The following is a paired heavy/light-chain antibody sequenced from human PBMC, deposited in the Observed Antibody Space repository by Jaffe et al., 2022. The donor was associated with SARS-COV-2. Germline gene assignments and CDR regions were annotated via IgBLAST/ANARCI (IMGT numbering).Heavy chain of an antibody. V-gene: IGHV3-30-3*01. J-gene: IGHJ3*02. CDR1: GFTFSSYA. CDR3: ARDHYDFWSGYYISAFDI. D-gene: IGHD3-3*01. Sequence: QVQLVESGGGVVQPGRSLRLSCAASGFTFSSYAMHWVRQAPGKGLEWVAVISYDGSNKYYADSVKGRFTISRDNSKNTLYLQMNSLRAEDTAVYYCARDHYDFWSGYYISAFDIWGQGTMVTVSS. CDR2: ISYDGSNK.
Light chain of an antibody. J-gene: IGKJ1*01. CDR2: WAS. Sequence: DIVMTQSPDSLAVSLGERATINCKSSQSVLYSSNNKNYLAWYQQKPGQPPKLLIYWASTRESGVPDRFSGSGSGTDFTLTISSLQAEDVAVYYCQQYYRSPVTFGQGTKVEIK. V-gene: IGKV4-1*01. CDR3: QQYYRSPVT. CDR1: QSVLYSSNNKNY.